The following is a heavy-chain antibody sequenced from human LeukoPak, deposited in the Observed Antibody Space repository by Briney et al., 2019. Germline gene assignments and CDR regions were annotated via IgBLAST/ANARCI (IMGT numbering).Heavy chain of an antibody. CDR1: GFTFSTYA. J-gene: IGHJ4*02. Sequence: GGSLRLSCAASGFTFSTYAMNWVRQAPGKGLEWVSVISGGGGSTNYADSVKGRFTISRDNSKNTLYLQMNSLRAEDTAVYYCAQVAPHPITIFGIVVGELDYWGQGSLVTVSS. D-gene: IGHD3-3*01. CDR3: AQVAPHPITIFGIVVGELDY. CDR2: ISGGGGST. V-gene: IGHV3-23*01.